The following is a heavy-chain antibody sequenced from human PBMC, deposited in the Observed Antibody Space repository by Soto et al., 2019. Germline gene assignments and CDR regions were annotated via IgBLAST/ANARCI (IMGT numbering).Heavy chain of an antibody. CDR1: GGSISNPDHY. CDR3: VREGRLQSLDY. CDR2: IFYNGDT. J-gene: IGHJ4*02. D-gene: IGHD4-4*01. V-gene: IGHV4-30-4*01. Sequence: KASETLSLTCTVSGGSISNPDHYWSWIRQPPGKGLEWIGSIFYNGDTSYNPSLESRLSISVDTSKNQFSLSLSSVTASDTAVYFCVREGRLQSLDYWGQGTLVTVSS.